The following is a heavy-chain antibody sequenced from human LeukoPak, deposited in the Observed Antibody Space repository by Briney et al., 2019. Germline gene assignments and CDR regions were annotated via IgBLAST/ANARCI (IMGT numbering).Heavy chain of an antibody. D-gene: IGHD5-18*01. CDR2: IIPIFGIA. CDR3: ARSRDTAMVLSY. CDR1: GGTFSSYA. Sequence: SVKVSCKASGGTFSSYAISWERQAPGQGLEWMGRIIPIFGIANYAQKFQGRVTITADKSTSTAYMELSSLRSEDTAVYYCARSRDTAMVLSYWGQGTLVTVSS. J-gene: IGHJ4*02. V-gene: IGHV1-69*04.